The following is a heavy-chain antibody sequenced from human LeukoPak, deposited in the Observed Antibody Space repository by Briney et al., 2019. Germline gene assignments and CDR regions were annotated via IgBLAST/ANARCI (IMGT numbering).Heavy chain of an antibody. CDR1: GFTFSSYS. D-gene: IGHD3-10*01. CDR3: AKDLYYYGSGSLYYMDV. V-gene: IGHV3-21*01. CDR2: ISSSSSYI. Sequence: GGSLRLSCAASGFTFSSYSMNWVRQAPGKGLEWVSSISSSSSYIYYADSVKGRFTISRDNSKNTLYLQMNSLRAEDTAVYYCAKDLYYYGSGSLYYMDVWGKGTTVTISS. J-gene: IGHJ6*03.